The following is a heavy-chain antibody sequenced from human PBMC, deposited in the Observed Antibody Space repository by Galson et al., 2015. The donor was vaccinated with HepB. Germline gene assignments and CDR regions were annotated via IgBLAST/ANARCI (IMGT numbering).Heavy chain of an antibody. D-gene: IGHD4-11*01. V-gene: IGHV4-39*01. CDR1: GGSISSSSYY. Sequence: TLSLTCTVSGGSISSSSYYWGWIRQPPGKGLEWIGSIYYSGSTYYNPSLKSRVTISVDTSKNQFSLKLSSVTAADTAVYYCARHLPTVTTVGGWDYFDYWGQGTLVTVSS. CDR2: IYYSGST. CDR3: ARHLPTVTTVGGWDYFDY. J-gene: IGHJ4*02.